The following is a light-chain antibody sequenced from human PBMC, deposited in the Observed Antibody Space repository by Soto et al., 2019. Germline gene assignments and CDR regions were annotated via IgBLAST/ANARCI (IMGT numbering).Light chain of an antibody. J-gene: IGKJ1*01. CDR1: QSIGSW. Sequence: DIPMTQSPSTLSASVGGRVTITCRASQSIGSWLAWYQQKPGKAPKLLIYDASSLERGVTSRFSGAGSGTEFTLTSTSLQPDEFGTYYCQQYNGHPWMFGQGTKVDI. CDR2: DAS. CDR3: QQYNGHPWM. V-gene: IGKV1-5*01.